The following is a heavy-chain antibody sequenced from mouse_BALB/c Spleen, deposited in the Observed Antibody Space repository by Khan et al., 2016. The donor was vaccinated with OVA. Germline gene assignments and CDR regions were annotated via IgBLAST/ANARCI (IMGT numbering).Heavy chain of an antibody. CDR3: NPFYGSSYDAMDY. D-gene: IGHD1-1*01. J-gene: IGHJ4*01. Sequence: EVQLQQSGAELVRSGASVKLSCTASGFNIKDYYMHWVKQWPEQGLEWIGWIDPENGDTEYAPKFQGKATMTADTSSNTAYLQLSSLTSEDTAVYYCNPFYGSSYDAMDYWGQGTSVTVSS. CDR2: IDPENGDT. V-gene: IGHV14-4*02. CDR1: GFNIKDYY.